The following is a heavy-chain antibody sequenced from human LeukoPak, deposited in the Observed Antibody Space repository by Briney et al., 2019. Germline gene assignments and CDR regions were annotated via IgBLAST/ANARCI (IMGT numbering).Heavy chain of an antibody. CDR1: GFTFSSYS. CDR3: ARGEWSSSPFDY. V-gene: IGHV3-21*01. D-gene: IGHD6-6*01. J-gene: IGHJ4*02. Sequence: GGSLRLSCAASGFTFSSYSMNWVRQAPGKGLEWVSFISSSSSYIYYTDSVKGRFTISRDNAKNSLYLQLNSLRAEDAALYYCARGEWSSSPFDYWGQGTLVTVSS. CDR2: ISSSSSYI.